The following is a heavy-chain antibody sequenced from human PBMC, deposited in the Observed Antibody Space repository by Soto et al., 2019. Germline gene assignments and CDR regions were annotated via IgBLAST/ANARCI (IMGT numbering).Heavy chain of an antibody. CDR3: ANGITSGWYYFDY. J-gene: IGHJ4*02. V-gene: IGHV3-30*18. CDR1: GFAFSTYG. D-gene: IGHD6-19*01. Sequence: QVQLMESGGGVVQPGRSLRLSCAASGFAFSTYGMHWVRQAPGKGLEWVAVMSHDGSNKYYADSVQGRFTISRDNSKNTLFLLMNSLRPEDTAVYYCANGITSGWYYFDYWGQGTLVTVSS. CDR2: MSHDGSNK.